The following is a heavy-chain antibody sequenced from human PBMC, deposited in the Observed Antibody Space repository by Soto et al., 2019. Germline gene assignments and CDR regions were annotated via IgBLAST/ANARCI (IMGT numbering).Heavy chain of an antibody. CDR1: GFSLSTSGVG. CDR2: IFSNDEK. J-gene: IGHJ4*02. Sequence: SGPTLVNPTQTLTLTCTFSGFSLSTSGVGVGWIRQPPGKALEWLAHIFSNDEKSYSTSLKSRLTISKDTSKSQAVLSMTNMDPVDTATYYCARMGDSSGSYGGPFDHWGQGTLVTVSS. CDR3: ARMGDSSGSYGGPFDH. V-gene: IGHV2-26*01. D-gene: IGHD3-22*01.